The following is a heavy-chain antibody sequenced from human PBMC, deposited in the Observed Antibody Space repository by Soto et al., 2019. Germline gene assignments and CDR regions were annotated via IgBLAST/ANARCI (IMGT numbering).Heavy chain of an antibody. V-gene: IGHV1-8*01. D-gene: IGHD3-22*01. J-gene: IGHJ5*02. Sequence: ASVKVSCKASGYSFISYDINWVRQATGQGLEWMGWMNPNSGNTGYAQKFQGRVTMTTDTSTSTAYMELRSLRSDDTAVYYCARVKGSGYHNWFDPWGQGTLVTVSS. CDR1: GYSFISYD. CDR2: MNPNSGNT. CDR3: ARVKGSGYHNWFDP.